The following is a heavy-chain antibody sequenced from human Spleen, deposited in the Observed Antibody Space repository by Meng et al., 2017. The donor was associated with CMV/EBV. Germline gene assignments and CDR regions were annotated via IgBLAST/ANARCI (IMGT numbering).Heavy chain of an antibody. CDR3: ARVKRYCTGGSCSSTGYYGMDV. V-gene: IGHV1-2*02. J-gene: IGHJ6*02. D-gene: IGHD2-15*01. CDR1: GYNFTGYY. CDR2: INPNSGGT. Sequence: ASVKVSCKASGYNFTGYYMHWVRQAPGQGLEWMGWINPNSGGTTYAQKFQGRVTMTGDMSITTAYMELSRLRSDDMAVYYCARVKRYCTGGSCSSTGYYGMDVWGQGTTVTVSS.